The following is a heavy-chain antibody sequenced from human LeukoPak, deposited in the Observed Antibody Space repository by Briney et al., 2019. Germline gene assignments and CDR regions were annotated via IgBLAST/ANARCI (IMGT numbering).Heavy chain of an antibody. Sequence: ASVKVSFKASGYTFTGYYMHWVRQAPGQGLEWMGWTNPNSGDTYYAQKFQGRVTVTRDASIRTAYMELRRLRSDDTAVYYCAREPTENCGGDCYHLDYWGQGTLVTVSS. J-gene: IGHJ4*02. CDR2: TNPNSGDT. CDR1: GYTFTGYY. V-gene: IGHV1-2*02. D-gene: IGHD2-21*02. CDR3: AREPTENCGGDCYHLDY.